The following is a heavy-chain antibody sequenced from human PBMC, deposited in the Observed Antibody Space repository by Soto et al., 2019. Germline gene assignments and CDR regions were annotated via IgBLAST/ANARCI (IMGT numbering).Heavy chain of an antibody. J-gene: IGHJ5*02. CDR1: GGSISSGDYY. V-gene: IGHV4-30-4*01. D-gene: IGHD2-15*01. Sequence: SETLSLTCTVSGGSISSGDYYWSWIRQPPGKGLEWIGYIYHSGSTYYNPSLKSRVTISVDTSKNQFSLNLSSVTAADTAVYYCVRVVYSAVVVTARDWLDPWGQGTLATVSS. CDR2: IYHSGST. CDR3: VRVVYSAVVVTARDWLDP.